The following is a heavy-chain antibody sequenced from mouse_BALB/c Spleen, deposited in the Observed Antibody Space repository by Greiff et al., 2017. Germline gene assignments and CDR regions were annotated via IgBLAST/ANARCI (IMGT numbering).Heavy chain of an antibody. CDR1: GFTFSSYG. Sequence: EVNVVESGGDLVKPGGSLKLSCAASGFTFSSYGMSWVRQTPDKRLEWVATISSGGSYTYYPDSVKGRFTISRDNAKNTLYLQMSSLKSEDTAMYYCARQITGYYFDYWGQGTTLTVSS. V-gene: IGHV5-6*01. CDR2: ISSGGSYT. CDR3: ARQITGYYFDY. J-gene: IGHJ2*01. D-gene: IGHD4-1*01.